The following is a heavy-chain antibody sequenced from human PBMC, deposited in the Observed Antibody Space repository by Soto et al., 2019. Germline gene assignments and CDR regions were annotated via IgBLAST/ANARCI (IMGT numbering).Heavy chain of an antibody. V-gene: IGHV4-59*01. Sequence: SETLSLTCTVSGGSISSYYWSWIRQPPGKGLEWIGYIYYSGSTNYNPSLKSRVTISVDTSKNQFSLKLSSVTAADTAVYYCASCYCSGGSCYGCDWFDPWGQGTLVTVSS. CDR3: ASCYCSGGSCYGCDWFDP. J-gene: IGHJ5*02. CDR2: IYYSGST. CDR1: GGSISSYY. D-gene: IGHD2-15*01.